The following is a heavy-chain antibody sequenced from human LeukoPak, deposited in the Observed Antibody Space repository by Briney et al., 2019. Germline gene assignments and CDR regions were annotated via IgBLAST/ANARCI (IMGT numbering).Heavy chain of an antibody. CDR2: IYTSGGA. D-gene: IGHD3-10*01. Sequence: SSETLSLTCTVSGGSISSYYWSWIRQPAGKGLEWIGRIYTSGGANYNPSLKSRVTMSVDTSKNQFSLRLSSVTAADTAVYYCAGDFSYGSRFDYWGQGTLVTVSS. J-gene: IGHJ4*02. CDR1: GGSISSYY. V-gene: IGHV4-4*07. CDR3: AGDFSYGSRFDY.